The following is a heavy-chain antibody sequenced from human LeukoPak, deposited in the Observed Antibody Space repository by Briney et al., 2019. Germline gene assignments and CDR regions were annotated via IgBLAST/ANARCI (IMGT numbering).Heavy chain of an antibody. V-gene: IGHV1-2*02. CDR1: GYTFTGYY. J-gene: IGHJ1*01. CDR2: INPNSGGT. Sequence: ASVKVSCKASGYTFTGYYMHWVRQAPGQGLEWMGWINPNSGGTNYAQKFQGRVTITRDKSTSTAYMELSSLRSEDTAVYYCAAGIGSRPEYFHYWGQGTLVTVSS. D-gene: IGHD1-26*01. CDR3: AAGIGSRPEYFHY.